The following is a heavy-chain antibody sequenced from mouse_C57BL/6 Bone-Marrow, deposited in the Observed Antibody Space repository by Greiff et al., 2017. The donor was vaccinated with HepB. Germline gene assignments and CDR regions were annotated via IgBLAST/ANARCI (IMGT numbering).Heavy chain of an antibody. D-gene: IGHD2-4*01. Sequence: EVQGVESGGDLVKPGGSLKLSCAASGFTFSSYGMSWVRQTPDKRLEWVATISSGGSYTYYPDSVKGRFTISRDNAKNTLYLQMSSLKSEDTAMYYCARHDYDLGYWGQGTTLTVSS. CDR1: GFTFSSYG. CDR3: ARHDYDLGY. CDR2: ISSGGSYT. V-gene: IGHV5-6*01. J-gene: IGHJ2*01.